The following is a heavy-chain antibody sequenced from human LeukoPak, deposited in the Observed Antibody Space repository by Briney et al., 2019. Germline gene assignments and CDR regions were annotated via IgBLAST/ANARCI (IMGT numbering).Heavy chain of an antibody. CDR3: ARTYSSSSVIDY. V-gene: IGHV4-31*03. J-gene: IGHJ4*02. CDR1: GGSISSGVYY. D-gene: IGHD6-6*01. CDR2: IYYSGST. Sequence: SETLSLTCTVSGGSISSGVYYWSWTRQHPGKGLEWIGYIYYSGSTYYNPSLKSRVTISVDTSKNQFSLKLSSVTAADTAVYYCARTYSSSSVIDYWGQGTLVTVSS.